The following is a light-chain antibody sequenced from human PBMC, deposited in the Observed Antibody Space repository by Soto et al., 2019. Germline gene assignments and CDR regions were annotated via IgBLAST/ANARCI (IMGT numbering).Light chain of an antibody. CDR1: SSDVGSYNL. Sequence: QSALTQPASVSGSPGQSITISCTGTSSDVGSYNLVSWYQQHPGKAPKLMIYEVSKRPSGVSNRFSGSKSGNTASLTISGFQAEDEADYYCCSYAGSSTLWVFGGGTKVTVL. J-gene: IGLJ3*02. V-gene: IGLV2-23*02. CDR3: CSYAGSSTLWV. CDR2: EVS.